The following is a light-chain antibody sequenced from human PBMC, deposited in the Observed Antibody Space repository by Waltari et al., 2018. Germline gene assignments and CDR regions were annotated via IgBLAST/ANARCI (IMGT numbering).Light chain of an antibody. CDR1: QSVSSSY. V-gene: IGKV3-20*01. CDR3: QQYGSSPLT. J-gene: IGKJ4*01. CDR2: GAS. Sequence: EIVLTQSPGTLSLSPGARATLPCRASQSVSSSYLAWYQQKPGQAPRLPIYGASSRATGIPDRFSGSGSGTDFTLTISRLEPEDFAVYYCQQYGSSPLTFGGGTKVEIK.